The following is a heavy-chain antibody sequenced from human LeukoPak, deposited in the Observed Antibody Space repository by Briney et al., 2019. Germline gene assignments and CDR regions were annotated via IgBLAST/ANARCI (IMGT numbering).Heavy chain of an antibody. D-gene: IGHD1-26*01. CDR2: FDPEDGET. V-gene: IGHV1-24*01. Sequence: ASVKVSCKVSGYTLTELSMHWVRQAPGKGLEWMGGFDPEDGETIYAQKFQGRVTMTEDTSTDTAYMELSSLRSEDTAVYYCATDPWGGELQDYWGQGTLVTVSS. CDR1: GYTLTELS. J-gene: IGHJ4*02. CDR3: ATDPWGGELQDY.